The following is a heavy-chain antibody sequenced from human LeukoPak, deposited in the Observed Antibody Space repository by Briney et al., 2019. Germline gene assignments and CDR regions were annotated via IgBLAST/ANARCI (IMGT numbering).Heavy chain of an antibody. V-gene: IGHV3-23*01. CDR2: ISGSGGST. J-gene: IGHJ4*02. Sequence: AGGSLRLSCAASGFTFSSYAMSWVRQAPGKGLEWVSAISGSGGSTYYADSVKGRFTISRDNSKNTLYLQMNSLRAEDTAVYYCAKDDTGFIVVVPAAIWVYWGQGTLVTVSS. CDR1: GFTFSSYA. D-gene: IGHD2-2*01. CDR3: AKDDTGFIVVVPAAIWVY.